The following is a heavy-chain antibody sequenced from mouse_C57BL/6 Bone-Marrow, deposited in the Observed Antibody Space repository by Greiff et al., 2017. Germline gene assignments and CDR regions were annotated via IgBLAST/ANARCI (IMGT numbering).Heavy chain of an antibody. J-gene: IGHJ4*01. V-gene: IGHV1-55*01. Sequence: VQLQQPGAELVKPGASVKMSCKASGYTFTSYWITWVKQRPGQGLEWIGDIYPGSGSTNYNEKFKSKATLTVDTSSSTAYMQLSSLTSEDSAVYYCNKFITTVVANYARDYWGQGTSVTVSS. CDR2: IYPGSGST. D-gene: IGHD1-1*01. CDR1: GYTFTSYW. CDR3: NKFITTVVANYARDY.